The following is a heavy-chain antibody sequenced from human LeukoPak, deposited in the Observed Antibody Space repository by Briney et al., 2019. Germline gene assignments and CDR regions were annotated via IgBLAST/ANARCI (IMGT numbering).Heavy chain of an antibody. CDR1: GGSISSVGYY. D-gene: IGHD6-19*01. CDR2: IYYTGTTT. CDR3: ARAPGIAVAGPDAFDI. J-gene: IGHJ3*02. Sequence: SETLSLTCTVSGGSISSVGYYWSWIRQHPGKGLEWIGFIYYTGTTTYYNPSLKSRATISVDTSKNHFSLKLTSVTAADTAVYYCARAPGIAVAGPDAFDIWGQGTMVTVSS. V-gene: IGHV4-31*03.